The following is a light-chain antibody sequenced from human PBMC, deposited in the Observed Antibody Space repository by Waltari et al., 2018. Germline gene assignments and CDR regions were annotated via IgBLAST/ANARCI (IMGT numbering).Light chain of an antibody. CDR2: GAS. CDR3: QQYNDWPPLT. CDR1: QNVSSF. J-gene: IGKJ4*01. V-gene: IGKV3-15*01. Sequence: EVVMTQSPATLSLSPGEHATLSCRASQNVSSFLAWYQQKHGQAPRLLIYGASTRATGIPARFSGSGSGTEFTLTISSLQSEDFAVYYCQQYNDWPPLTFGGGTKVEIK.